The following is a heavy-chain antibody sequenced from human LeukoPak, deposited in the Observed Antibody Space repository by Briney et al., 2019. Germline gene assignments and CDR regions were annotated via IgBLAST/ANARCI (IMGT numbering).Heavy chain of an antibody. CDR2: INHSGST. Sequence: SETLSLTCAVYGGPFSGYYWSWIRQPPGKGLEWIGEINHSGSTNYNPSLKSRVTISVDRSKNQFSLKLSSVTAADTAVYYCARTSIAARRANAFDIWGQGTMVTVSS. J-gene: IGHJ3*02. D-gene: IGHD6-6*01. V-gene: IGHV4-34*01. CDR3: ARTSIAARRANAFDI. CDR1: GGPFSGYY.